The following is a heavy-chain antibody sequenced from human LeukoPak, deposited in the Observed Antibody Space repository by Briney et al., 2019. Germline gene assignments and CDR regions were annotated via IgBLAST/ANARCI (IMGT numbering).Heavy chain of an antibody. V-gene: IGHV3-21*01. D-gene: IGHD5-18*01. CDR1: GFTVSSNY. CDR3: ARDIDVSGYSYGVY. J-gene: IGHJ4*02. CDR2: ISSSSSYI. Sequence: GGSLRLSCAASGFTVSSNYMSWVRQAPGKGLEWVSSISSSSSYIYYADSVKGRFTISRDNAKNSLYLQMNSLRAEDTAVYYCARDIDVSGYSYGVYWGQGTLVTVSS.